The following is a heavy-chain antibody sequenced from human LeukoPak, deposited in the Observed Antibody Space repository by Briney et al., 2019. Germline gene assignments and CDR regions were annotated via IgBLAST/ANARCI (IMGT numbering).Heavy chain of an antibody. CDR2: ISGSGGST. Sequence: GGSLRLSCAASGFTFSSYWMSWVRQAPGKGLEWVSAISGSGGSTYYADSVKGRFTISRDNSKNTLYLQMNSLRAEDTAVYCCAKDVRRDGYTPTVYDYWGQGTLVTVSS. D-gene: IGHD5-24*01. CDR3: AKDVRRDGYTPTVYDY. CDR1: GFTFSSYW. V-gene: IGHV3-23*01. J-gene: IGHJ4*02.